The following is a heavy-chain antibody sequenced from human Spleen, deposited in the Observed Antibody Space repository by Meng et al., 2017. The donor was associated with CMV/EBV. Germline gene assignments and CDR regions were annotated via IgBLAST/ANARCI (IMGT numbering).Heavy chain of an antibody. Sequence: GESLKISCKGPGYSSASYWIGWVRQMSGKGLEWMGIIYPGDSDTKYSPSFQGQVTISVDKSISTAYLQWSSLKASDTAIYYCARRGSGYYFFEYWGQGTLVTVSS. CDR2: IYPGDSDT. CDR3: ARRGSGYYFFEY. CDR1: GYSSASYW. V-gene: IGHV5-51*01. D-gene: IGHD2/OR15-2a*01. J-gene: IGHJ4*02.